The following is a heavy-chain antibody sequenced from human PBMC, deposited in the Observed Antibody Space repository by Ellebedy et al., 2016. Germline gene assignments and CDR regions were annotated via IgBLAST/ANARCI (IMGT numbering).Heavy chain of an antibody. CDR2: ISAGSDIT. CDR3: AKVTRGLGQVLTGYYPTYGMDV. V-gene: IGHV3-23*01. D-gene: IGHD3-9*01. J-gene: IGHJ6*02. Sequence: GGSLRLXCTASGFSFSTFFMSWVRQAPGKGLEWASTISAGSDITRFADSVKGRFTVSRDNSKNTVYLQMNNVRAEDTAVYFCAKVTRGLGQVLTGYYPTYGMDVWGQGTTVTVSS. CDR1: GFSFSTFF.